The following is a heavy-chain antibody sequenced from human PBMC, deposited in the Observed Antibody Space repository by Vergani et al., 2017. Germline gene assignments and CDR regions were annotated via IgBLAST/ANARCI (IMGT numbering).Heavy chain of an antibody. CDR1: FDSIRNLY. CDR3: ASDTHSGQKADR. CDR2: IHYSENT. D-gene: IGHD6-19*01. Sequence: QVQLQESGPGQVKSSETLSLICSVSFDSIRNLYCNWIRQPPGKRLEWIGSIHYSENTNYNPSLKTRVTISVDTSKNQFSLTLTSVTAADTAVYYCASDTHSGQKADRWGQGILVTVTS. V-gene: IGHV4-59*11. J-gene: IGHJ5*02.